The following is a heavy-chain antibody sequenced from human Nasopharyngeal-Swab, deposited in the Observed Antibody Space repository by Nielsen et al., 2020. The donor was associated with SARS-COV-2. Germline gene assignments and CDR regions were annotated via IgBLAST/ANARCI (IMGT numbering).Heavy chain of an antibody. Sequence: ESLKISCTVSGGSICSYYRSWIRQPPGKGLEWIGYINYSGSTNYNPSRKSRVTIPVDTSKNQFSLKLSSVTAADTAVYYCARHANYDYVWGSYRPHDAFDIWAKGQWSPSPQ. CDR3: ARHANYDYVWGSYRPHDAFDI. V-gene: IGHV4-59*08. CDR2: INYSGST. J-gene: IGHJ3*02. D-gene: IGHD3-16*02. CDR1: GGSICSYY.